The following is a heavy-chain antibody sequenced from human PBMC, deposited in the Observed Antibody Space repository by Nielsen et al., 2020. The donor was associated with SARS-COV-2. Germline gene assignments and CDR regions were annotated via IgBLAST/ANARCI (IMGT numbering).Heavy chain of an antibody. D-gene: IGHD3-9*01. CDR3: ARDGGRRLGPYFDILSRSYENYYGMDV. CDR1: GYTFTSYG. CDR2: INPSLSST. V-gene: IGHV1-46*01. J-gene: IGHJ6*02. Sequence: ASVKVSCKASGYTFTSYGISWVRQAPGQALEWMGTINPSLSSTEYAQKFQGRVTMTRDTSTSTVFMDLSSLRFDDTAVYYCARDGGRRLGPYFDILSRSYENYYGMDVWGQGTTVTVSS.